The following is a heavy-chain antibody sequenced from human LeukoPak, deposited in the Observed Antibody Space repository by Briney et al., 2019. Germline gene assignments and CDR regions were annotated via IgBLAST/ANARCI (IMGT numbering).Heavy chain of an antibody. V-gene: IGHV4-61*02. CDR3: ARIYYSNYRSGAFDI. J-gene: IGHJ3*02. Sequence: SQTLSLTCTVSGGSISSGSYYWSWIRQRAGKGLEWIGRIYTSGSTNYNPSLKSRVTISVDTSKNQFSLKLSSVTAADTAVYYCARIYYSNYRSGAFDIWGQGTMVTVSS. D-gene: IGHD4-11*01. CDR2: IYTSGST. CDR1: GGSISSGSYY.